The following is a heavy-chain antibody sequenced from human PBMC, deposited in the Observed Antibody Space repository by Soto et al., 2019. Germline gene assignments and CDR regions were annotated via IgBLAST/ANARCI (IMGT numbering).Heavy chain of an antibody. J-gene: IGHJ5*02. CDR1: GGTFSSYA. Sequence: DSVKVSCKASGGTFSSYAISCVRQAPGQELEWMGWISAYNGNTNYAQKLQGRVTMTTDTSTSTAYIELRNMRSDDTAVYYCARASASSYWFDPWXQGTLVTVSS. V-gene: IGHV1-18*01. D-gene: IGHD1-26*01. CDR3: ARASASSYWFDP. CDR2: ISAYNGNT.